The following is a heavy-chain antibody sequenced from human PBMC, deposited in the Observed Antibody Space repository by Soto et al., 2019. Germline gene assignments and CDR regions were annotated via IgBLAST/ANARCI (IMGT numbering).Heavy chain of an antibody. CDR1: GYTFTSDN. CDR3: ARGVAAAGTDWFDP. Sequence: QVQLVQSGAEVKKPGASVKVSCKASGYTFTSDNINWVRQATGQGLEWMGWMNPYSGDTGYAQKFQGRVTMTRDTSISTAYMELSNLSSEDTAVYYCARGVAAAGTDWFDPWGQGTLVTVSS. J-gene: IGHJ5*02. V-gene: IGHV1-8*01. CDR2: MNPYSGDT. D-gene: IGHD6-13*01.